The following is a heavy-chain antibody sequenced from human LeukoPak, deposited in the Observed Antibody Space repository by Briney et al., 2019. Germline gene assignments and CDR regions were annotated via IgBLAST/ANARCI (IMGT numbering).Heavy chain of an antibody. Sequence: ASVKVSCKASGYTFTVYYMHWVRQAPRQGLWWMGRINPNSGGTNYAQKFQGRVTMTRDTSISTAYMELSRLRSDDTAVYYCARNREPITIFGVVILGDWGQGTLVTVSS. V-gene: IGHV1-2*06. CDR1: GYTFTVYY. CDR2: INPNSGGT. D-gene: IGHD3-3*01. CDR3: ARNREPITIFGVVILGD. J-gene: IGHJ4*02.